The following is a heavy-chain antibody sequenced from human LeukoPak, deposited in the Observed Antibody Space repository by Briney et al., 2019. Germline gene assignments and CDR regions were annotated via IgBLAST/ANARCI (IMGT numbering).Heavy chain of an antibody. D-gene: IGHD1-26*01. J-gene: IGHJ4*02. V-gene: IGHV3-74*01. CDR3: VRDGVGAPPFDY. CDR1: GFTFSSYG. CDR2: INRDGSIT. Sequence: GGSLRLSCAASGFTFSSYGMHWVRQAPGKGLEWVSRINRDGSITSYGDSVKGRFTISRDNAKNTLFLQMNSLRAEDTAVYYCVRDGVGAPPFDYWGQGALVTVSS.